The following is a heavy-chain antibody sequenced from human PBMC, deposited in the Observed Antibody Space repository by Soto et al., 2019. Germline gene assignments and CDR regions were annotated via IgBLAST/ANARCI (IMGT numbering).Heavy chain of an antibody. CDR3: PRGGFGELPDAFDI. V-gene: IGHV3-9*01. CDR1: GFTFDDYA. Sequence: EVQLVESGGGLVQPGRSLRLSCAASGFTFDDYAMHWVRQAPGKCLEWVSGISWNSGSIGYADSVKGRFTISRDNAKNSLYLQMNSLRAEDTALYYCPRGGFGELPDAFDIWGQGTMVTVSS. CDR2: ISWNSGSI. J-gene: IGHJ3*02. D-gene: IGHD3-10*01.